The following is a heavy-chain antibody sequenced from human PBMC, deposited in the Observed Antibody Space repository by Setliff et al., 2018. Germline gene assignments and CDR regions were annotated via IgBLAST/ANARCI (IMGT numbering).Heavy chain of an antibody. D-gene: IGHD1-26*01. Sequence: SETLSLTCTVSGGSISNYYWSWIRQPPGKGLEWIGEINHSGSTNYNPSLKSRVTISVDTSKNQFSLKLSFVTAADTAVYYCARHPSSGSYYGGSIFYFDDWGPGILVTVSS. CDR3: ARHPSSGSYYGGSIFYFDD. CDR1: GGSISNYY. J-gene: IGHJ4*02. V-gene: IGHV4-34*01. CDR2: INHSGST.